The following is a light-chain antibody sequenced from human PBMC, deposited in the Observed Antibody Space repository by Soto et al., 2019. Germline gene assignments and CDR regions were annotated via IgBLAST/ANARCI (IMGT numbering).Light chain of an antibody. CDR2: KAS. J-gene: IGKJ1*01. CDR1: QSIDSW. V-gene: IGKV1-5*03. Sequence: DIQMTQSPSTVSASVVDRVTITCLATQSIDSWLAWYQQKPGKAPNLLIYKASTLESGVPSRFSGTGSGTEFTLTISSLQPDDFTTYYCQQYKSYPWTFGQGTKVDIK. CDR3: QQYKSYPWT.